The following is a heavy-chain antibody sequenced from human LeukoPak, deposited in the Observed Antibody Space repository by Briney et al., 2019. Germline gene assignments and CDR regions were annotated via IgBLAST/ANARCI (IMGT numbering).Heavy chain of an antibody. CDR1: GGSISSSNW. D-gene: IGHD4-17*01. CDR2: IYHSGST. CDR3: ARDYGDYAHWYFDL. V-gene: IGHV4-4*02. Sequence: SETLSLTCAVSGGSISSSNWWSWVRQPPGKGLEWIGEIYHSGSTNYNPSLKSRVTISVDTSKNQFSLKLSSVTAADTAVYYCARDYGDYAHWYFDLWGRGTLVTVSS. J-gene: IGHJ2*01.